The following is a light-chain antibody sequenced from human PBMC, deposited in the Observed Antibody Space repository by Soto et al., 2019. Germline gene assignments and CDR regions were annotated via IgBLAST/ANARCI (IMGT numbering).Light chain of an antibody. CDR2: ATS. V-gene: IGKV1-39*01. CDR3: QQSFTTPS. CDR1: QTVSSY. Sequence: IQMTQSPSSLSASVGDRVDITCRASQTVSSYLNWYQQKPGTVPKLLIYATSNLQSGVPSRFSGRGFGTDFTLTISSLQPEDFATYYCQQSFTTPSFGQGTRLAVK. J-gene: IGKJ5*01.